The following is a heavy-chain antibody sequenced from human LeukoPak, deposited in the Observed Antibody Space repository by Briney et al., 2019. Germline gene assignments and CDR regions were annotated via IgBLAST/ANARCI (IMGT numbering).Heavy chain of an antibody. CDR2: IHPEGNEK. CDR3: ARGDAFSGDH. CDR1: GLSFTMFW. Sequence: PGRSLRLSSAVSGLSFTMFWMSWIRQAPGRGQGWVANIHPEGNEKYHVESVKGRFTISRDNTKNLLFLQMNGLRVEDTAVYYCARGDAFSGDHWGQGTLVTVSS. J-gene: IGHJ4*02. V-gene: IGHV3-7*04.